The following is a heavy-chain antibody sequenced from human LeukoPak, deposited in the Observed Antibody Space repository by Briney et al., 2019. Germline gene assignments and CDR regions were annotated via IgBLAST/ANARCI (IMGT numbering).Heavy chain of an antibody. V-gene: IGHV3-48*03. D-gene: IGHD3-3*01. CDR2: ISSSGSTI. CDR3: ARDGSNYDFWSGYSSFDY. J-gene: IGHJ4*02. CDR1: GFTFSSYE. Sequence: PGGSLRLSCAASGFTFSSYEMNWVRQAPGKGLEWVSYISSSGSTIYYADSVKGRFTISRDNAKNSLYLQTNSLRAEDTAVYYCARDGSNYDFWSGYSSFDYWGQGTLVTVSS.